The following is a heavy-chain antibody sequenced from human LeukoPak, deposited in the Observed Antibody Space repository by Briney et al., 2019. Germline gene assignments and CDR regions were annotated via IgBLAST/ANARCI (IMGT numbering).Heavy chain of an antibody. Sequence: ASVKVSCKASGGTFSSYAISWERQAPGQGLEWMGRIIPIFGIANYAQKFQGRVTITADKSTSTAYMELSSLRSEDTAVYYCASQASGNLKPVWGQGTLVTVSS. CDR1: GGTFSSYA. V-gene: IGHV1-69*04. J-gene: IGHJ4*02. CDR3: ASQASGNLKPV. D-gene: IGHD4-23*01. CDR2: IIPIFGIA.